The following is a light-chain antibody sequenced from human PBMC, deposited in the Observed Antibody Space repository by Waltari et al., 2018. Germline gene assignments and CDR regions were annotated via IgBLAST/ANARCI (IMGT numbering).Light chain of an antibody. Sequence: DIQMTQSPSSVSASVGARVTITFRSSQGLNSWLAWYQQKPGKAPKLLIYAASTLQSGVPSRFSGSGSGTDFTLTISSLQPEDFATYYCQQANSFPLTFGQGTRLDIK. J-gene: IGKJ5*01. V-gene: IGKV1-12*01. CDR3: QQANSFPLT. CDR2: AAS. CDR1: QGLNSW.